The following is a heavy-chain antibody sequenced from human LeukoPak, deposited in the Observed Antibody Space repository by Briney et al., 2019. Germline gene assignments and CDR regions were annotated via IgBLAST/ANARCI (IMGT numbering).Heavy chain of an antibody. CDR1: GFTFDDYG. V-gene: IGHV3-20*04. D-gene: IGHD3-16*02. Sequence: GGSLRLSCAASGFTFDDYGMNWVRQPPGKGLEWVCNINWNGGSTSYADSLKGRLTISRDNAKSSLYLQMNSLRAEDTAVYYCAKGAFAGLIGDPFDYWGQGTLVTVSS. CDR3: AKGAFAGLIGDPFDY. J-gene: IGHJ4*02. CDR2: INWNGGST.